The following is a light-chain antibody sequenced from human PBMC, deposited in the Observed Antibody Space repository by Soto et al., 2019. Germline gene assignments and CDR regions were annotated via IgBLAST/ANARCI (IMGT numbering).Light chain of an antibody. Sequence: QSVLTQPASVSGSPGQSITISCTGTGSDVGGYNYVSWYQQHPGKAPKVMIYDVSNRPSGVSNRFSGSKSGNTASLTISGLQAEDEADYYCSSYTSASTTLVFGGGTKVTVL. J-gene: IGLJ2*01. CDR2: DVS. CDR3: SSYTSASTTLV. V-gene: IGLV2-14*01. CDR1: GSDVGGYNY.